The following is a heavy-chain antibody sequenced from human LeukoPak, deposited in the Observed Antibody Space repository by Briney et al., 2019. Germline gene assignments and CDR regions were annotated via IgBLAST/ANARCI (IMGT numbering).Heavy chain of an antibody. CDR3: ARDGGVAPHNWFDP. D-gene: IGHD2-8*02. J-gene: IGHJ5*02. CDR2: IYYSVNT. Sequence: SETLSLTCAVSGGSISSGGYSWSWIRQPPGKGLEWIGYIYYSVNTYYSPSLKSRVTISVDTSKNQFSLKLSSVTAADTAVYYCARDGGVAPHNWFDPWGQGTLVTVSP. CDR1: GGSISSGGYS. V-gene: IGHV4-30-4*07.